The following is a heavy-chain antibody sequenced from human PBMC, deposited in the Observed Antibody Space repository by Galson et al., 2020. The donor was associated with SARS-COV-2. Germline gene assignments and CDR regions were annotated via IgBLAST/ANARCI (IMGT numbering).Heavy chain of an antibody. V-gene: IGHV3-9*01. CDR3: AKATLHPSSWELGFDY. J-gene: IGHJ4*02. Sequence: GGSLRLSCAASGFTFDDYAMHWVRQAPGKGLEWVSGISWNSGSIGYADSVKGRFTISRDNAKNSLYLQMNSLRAEDTALYYCAKATLHPSSWELGFDYWGQGTLVTVSS. D-gene: IGHD1-26*01. CDR2: ISWNSGSI. CDR1: GFTFDDYA.